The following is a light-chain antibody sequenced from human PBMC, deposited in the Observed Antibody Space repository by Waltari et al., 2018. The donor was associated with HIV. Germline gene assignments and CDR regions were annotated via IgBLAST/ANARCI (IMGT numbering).Light chain of an antibody. Sequence: QSALTQPASVSGSPGQSITISCTGTSSDVGGYNLVSWYQQHPGKAPKLMIYEVSKRPSGVSNRCSGSKSGNTASLTISWLQAEDEADYDCCAYAGSTTYVIFGGGTKLTFL. CDR1: SSDVGGYNL. CDR2: EVS. V-gene: IGLV2-23*02. J-gene: IGLJ2*01. CDR3: CAYAGSTTYVI.